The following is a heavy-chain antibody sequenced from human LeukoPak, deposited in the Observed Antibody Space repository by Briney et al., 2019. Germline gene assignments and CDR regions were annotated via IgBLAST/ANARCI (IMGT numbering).Heavy chain of an antibody. V-gene: IGHV4-34*01. CDR2: INHSGST. CDR3: ARLGAAAAAPYYFDY. D-gene: IGHD6-13*01. J-gene: IGHJ4*02. CDR1: GGSFSGYY. Sequence: SETPSLTCAVYGGSFSGYYWSWIRQPPGKGLEWIGEINHSGSTNYNPSLKSRVTISVDTSKNQFSLKLSSVTAADTAVYYCARLGAAAAAPYYFDYWGQGTLVTVSS.